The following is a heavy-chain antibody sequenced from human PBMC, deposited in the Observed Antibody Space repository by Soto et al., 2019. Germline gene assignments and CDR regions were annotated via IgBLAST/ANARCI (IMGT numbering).Heavy chain of an antibody. J-gene: IGHJ4*02. V-gene: IGHV3-23*01. CDR2: ISGSGAAT. D-gene: IGHD3-3*01. CDR3: AKVLYGVVTYFDS. CDR1: GFTFSSYG. Sequence: EVQLLESGGGLVQPGGSLRLSCASSGFTFSSYGMTWVRRPPGKGLEWVSAISGSGAATYYAVSVQGQFTISRDNSSNTLYLQMDSLRAEDTAVYSCAKVLYGVVTYFDSWGQGTLVTVSS.